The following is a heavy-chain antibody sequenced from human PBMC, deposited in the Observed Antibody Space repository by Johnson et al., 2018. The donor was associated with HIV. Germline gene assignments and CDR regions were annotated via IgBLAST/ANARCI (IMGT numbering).Heavy chain of an antibody. V-gene: IGHV3-13*01. CDR2: IGTAGDT. Sequence: VQLVESGGGLVQPGGSLRLSCAASGFTFSSYDMHWVRQATGKGLEWVSAIGTAGDTYYPGSVKGRFTISRDNSKNTLYLQMNSLRAGDTAVYYCARDPHPSSPEGAFDIWGQGTMVTVSS. CDR3: ARDPHPSSPEGAFDI. D-gene: IGHD1-14*01. CDR1: GFTFSSYD. J-gene: IGHJ3*02.